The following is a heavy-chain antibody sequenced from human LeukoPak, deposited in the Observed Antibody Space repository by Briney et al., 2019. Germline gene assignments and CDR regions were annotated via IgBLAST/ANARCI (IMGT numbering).Heavy chain of an antibody. CDR1: GGSISSHY. V-gene: IGHV4-59*11. CDR2: IYYSGST. CDR3: ARGGYSYGYDDDFDY. J-gene: IGHJ4*02. D-gene: IGHD5-18*01. Sequence: PSETLSLTCTVSGGSISSHYWSWIRQPPGKGLEWIGYIYYSGSTNYNPSLKSRVTISVDTAKNQFSLKLSSVTAADTAVYYCARGGYSYGYDDDFDYWGQGTLVTVSS.